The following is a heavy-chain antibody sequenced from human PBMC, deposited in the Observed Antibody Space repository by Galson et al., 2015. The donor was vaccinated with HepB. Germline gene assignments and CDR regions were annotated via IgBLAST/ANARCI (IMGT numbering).Heavy chain of an antibody. V-gene: IGHV1-46*04. D-gene: IGHD2-2*01. Sequence: SVKVSCKASGYTFTSYYMHWVRQAPGQGLEWMGIINPSGGSTSYAQKLQGRVTMTRDTSTSTVYMELSSLRSEDTAVYYCARDQTEGPAMWCDSSTSCYAGVYGMDVWGQGTTVTVSS. CDR1: GYTFTSYY. CDR2: INPSGGST. CDR3: ARDQTEGPAMWCDSSTSCYAGVYGMDV. J-gene: IGHJ6*02.